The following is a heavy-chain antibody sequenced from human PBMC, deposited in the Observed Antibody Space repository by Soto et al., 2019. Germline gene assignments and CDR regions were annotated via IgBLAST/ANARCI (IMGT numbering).Heavy chain of an antibody. D-gene: IGHD3-22*01. CDR2: IIPIFGTA. J-gene: IGHJ3*02. CDR3: AREGTYYYDSSGYTKDDAFDI. Sequence: QVQLVQSGAEVKKPGSSVKVSCKASGGTFSSYAISWVRQAPGQGLEWMGGIIPIFGTANYAQKFLGRVTITADESTSTAYMELSSLRSEDTAVYYCAREGTYYYDSSGYTKDDAFDIWGQGTMVTVSS. CDR1: GGTFSSYA. V-gene: IGHV1-69*01.